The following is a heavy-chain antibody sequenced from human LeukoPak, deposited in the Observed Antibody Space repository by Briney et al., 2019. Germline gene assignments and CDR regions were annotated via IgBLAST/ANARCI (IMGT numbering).Heavy chain of an antibody. V-gene: IGHV4-39*01. CDR3: AASNTYYDFWSGV. D-gene: IGHD3-3*01. J-gene: IGHJ4*02. CDR1: GGSISSSSYY. CDR2: IYYSGST. Sequence: PSETLSLTCTVSGGSISSSSYYWGWIRQPPGKGLEWIGSIYYSGSTYYNPSLKSRVTISVDTSKNQFSLKLSSVTAADTAVYYCAASNTYYDFWSGVWGQGTLVTVSS.